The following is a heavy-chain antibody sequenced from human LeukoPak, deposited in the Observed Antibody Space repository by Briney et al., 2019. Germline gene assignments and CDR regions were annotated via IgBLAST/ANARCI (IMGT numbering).Heavy chain of an antibody. CDR1: GYTFSDYG. CDR2: ISGYNGNT. V-gene: IGHV1-18*01. CDR3: GRSREGLYSGSSLDY. J-gene: IGHJ4*02. Sequence: ASVKVSCKASGYTFSDYGISWVRQAPGQGLEWMGWISGYNGNTNYAQKLQGRVIMTTDTSTRTAYMELRSLKSDDTAVYYCGRSREGLYSGSSLDYWGQGTLVTVSS. D-gene: IGHD1-26*01.